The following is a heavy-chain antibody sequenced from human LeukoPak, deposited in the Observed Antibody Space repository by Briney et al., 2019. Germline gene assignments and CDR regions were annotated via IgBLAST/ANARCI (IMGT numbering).Heavy chain of an antibody. CDR3: ARDSGYGDYDSTYYYYYYGMDV. CDR2: ISSSSSYI. V-gene: IGHV3-21*01. J-gene: IGHJ6*02. CDR1: GFTFSSYS. Sequence: PGGSLRLSCAASGFTFSSYSMNWVRQAPGKGLEWVSSISSSSSYIYYADSVKGRFTISRDNAKNSLYLQMNSLRAEDTAVYYCARDSGYGDYDSTYYYYYYGMDVWGQGTTVTVSS. D-gene: IGHD5-12*01.